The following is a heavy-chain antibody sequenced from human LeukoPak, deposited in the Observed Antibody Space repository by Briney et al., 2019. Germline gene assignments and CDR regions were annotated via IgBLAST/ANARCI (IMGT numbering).Heavy chain of an antibody. Sequence: SETLSLTCTVSGGSISSGGYYWSWIRQPPGKGLEWIGRIYTSGSTNYNPSLKSRVTMSVDTSKNQFSLKLSSVTAADTAVYYCARGTKLGLRYFDWLLKYFQHWGQGTLVTVSS. D-gene: IGHD3-9*01. CDR3: ARGTKLGLRYFDWLLKYFQH. J-gene: IGHJ1*01. CDR2: IYTSGST. V-gene: IGHV4-61*02. CDR1: GGSISSGGYY.